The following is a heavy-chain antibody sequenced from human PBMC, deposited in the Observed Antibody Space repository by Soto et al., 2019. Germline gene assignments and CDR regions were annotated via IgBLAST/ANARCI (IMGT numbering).Heavy chain of an antibody. CDR1: GGSISTSSYY. V-gene: IGHV4-39*01. D-gene: IGHD5-18*01. CDR3: AKCGYSFTYLPFDS. CDR2: IYYNGNT. Sequence: QLQLQESGPGLVKPSETLSLTCTVSGGSISTSSYYWGWIRQPPGKGLEWIGNIYYNGNTYYNPSLKSRVIISVSTSNNQFSLNLSSVTAADTAVYYCAKCGYSFTYLPFDSWGLGTLVAVSS. J-gene: IGHJ4*02.